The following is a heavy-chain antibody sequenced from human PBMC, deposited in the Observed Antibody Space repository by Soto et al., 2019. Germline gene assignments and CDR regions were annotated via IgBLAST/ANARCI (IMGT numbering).Heavy chain of an antibody. CDR1: GYTFTKFA. J-gene: IGHJ4*02. Sequence: ASVKVSCKASGYTFTKFAIHLFRHSPVQMLEWMGWIDPNNGRTKYSQTLQGRVTITRDTSANIAYMDLSGLTSDDTAIYSCARGRWTETTADYYLAFWGQGTLVTVSS. D-gene: IGHD2-21*02. CDR2: IDPNNGRT. V-gene: IGHV1-3*01. CDR3: ARGRWTETTADYYLAF.